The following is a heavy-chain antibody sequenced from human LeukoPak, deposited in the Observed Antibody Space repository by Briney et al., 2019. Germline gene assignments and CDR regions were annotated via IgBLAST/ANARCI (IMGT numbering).Heavy chain of an antibody. J-gene: IGHJ5*02. CDR3: ARESIAAAGYWFDP. Sequence: PSETLSLTCTVSGGSIISYYWSWIRQPPGKGLEWIGYIYYSGSTNYNPSLKSRVTISVDTSKNQFSLKLSSVTAADTAVYYCARESIAAAGYWFDPWGRGTLVTVSS. V-gene: IGHV4-59*01. CDR2: IYYSGST. D-gene: IGHD6-13*01. CDR1: GGSIISYY.